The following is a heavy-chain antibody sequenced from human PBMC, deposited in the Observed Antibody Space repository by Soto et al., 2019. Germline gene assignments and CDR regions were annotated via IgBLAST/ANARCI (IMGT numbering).Heavy chain of an antibody. D-gene: IGHD6-13*01. J-gene: IGHJ4*02. CDR3: ARGHTDPPHSSSWSRGRSRKYYFDY. V-gene: IGHV3-30-3*01. CDR1: GFTFSSYA. CDR2: ISYDGSNK. Sequence: PGGSLRLSCSASGFTFSSYAMHWVRQAPGKGLEWVAVISYDGSNKYYADSVKGRFTISRDNSKNTLYLQMNSLRAEDTAVYYCARGHTDPPHSSSWSRGRSRKYYFDYWGQGTLVTVSS.